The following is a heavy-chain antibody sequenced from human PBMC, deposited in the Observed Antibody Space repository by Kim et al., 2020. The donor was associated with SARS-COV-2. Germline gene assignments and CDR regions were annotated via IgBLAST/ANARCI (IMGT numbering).Heavy chain of an antibody. J-gene: IGHJ4*02. V-gene: IGHV1-18*01. CDR2: ISVYNGNT. Sequence: ASVKVSCKASGYIFTSYGIGWVRQAPGQSLEWMGWISVYNGNTNYAQRFQGRVTMTTDTSTSTAYMELRSLRSDDTAFYYCARGDNGYAPGYFDYWGQGTLVTVSS. CDR1: GYIFTSYG. CDR3: ARGDNGYAPGYFDY. D-gene: IGHD5-12*01.